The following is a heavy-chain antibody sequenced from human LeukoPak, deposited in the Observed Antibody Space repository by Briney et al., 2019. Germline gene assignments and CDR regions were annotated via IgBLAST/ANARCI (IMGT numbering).Heavy chain of an antibody. D-gene: IGHD2-2*01. V-gene: IGHV3-23*01. CDR3: AKRMGVGYQPFNWFDP. J-gene: IGHJ5*02. CDR2: ISGSGGST. Sequence: PGGSLRLSCAASGFTFSSYAMSWVRQAPGKGLEWVSAISGSGGSTYYADSVKGRFTISRDNSKNTLYLQMNSLRAEDTGVYYCAKRMGVGYQPFNWFDPWGQGTLVTVSS. CDR1: GFTFSSYA.